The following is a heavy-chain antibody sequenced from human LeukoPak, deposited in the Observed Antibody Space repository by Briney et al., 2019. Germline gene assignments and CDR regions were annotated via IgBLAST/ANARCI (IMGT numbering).Heavy chain of an antibody. V-gene: IGHV3-30*04. CDR1: GFTFSGYA. Sequence: GGSLRLSCAASGFTFSGYAMHWVRQAPGKGLEWVAVISSDGRHEFYADSVKGRFTLSRDNSKNTLYVQMNGLRAEDTAVYYCARDASSFTDFDYWGQGTLVTVSS. J-gene: IGHJ4*02. CDR3: ARDASSFTDFDY. D-gene: IGHD6-19*01. CDR2: ISSDGRHE.